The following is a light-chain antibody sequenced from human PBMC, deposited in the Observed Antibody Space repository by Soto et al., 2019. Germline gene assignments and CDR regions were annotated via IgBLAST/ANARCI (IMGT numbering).Light chain of an antibody. J-gene: IGLJ1*01. CDR2: EVT. CDR1: TSDVGAYNY. V-gene: IGLV2-14*01. Sequence: QPVLAQPASVSGSPGQSITISCTGTTSDVGAYNYVSWYQQHPGKAPKLIIYEVTNRPSGVSTRFSGSKSGNTASLTISGLQPEDEADYYCNSYTTSITLVFGSGTKLTVL. CDR3: NSYTTSITLV.